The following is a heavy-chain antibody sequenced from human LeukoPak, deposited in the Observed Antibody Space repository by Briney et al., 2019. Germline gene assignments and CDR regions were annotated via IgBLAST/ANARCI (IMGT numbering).Heavy chain of an antibody. V-gene: IGHV4-39*07. CDR2: IYYSGST. CDR1: GGSISSSSYY. D-gene: IGHD3-10*01. CDR3: AREAEEFLGQSHYYYYMDV. J-gene: IGHJ6*03. Sequence: TPSETLSLTCTVSGGSISSSSYYWGWIRQPPGKGLEWIGSIYYSGSTYYNPSLKSRVTISVDTSKNQFSLKLSSLTAADTAVYYCAREAEEFLGQSHYYYYMDVWGKGTTVTVSS.